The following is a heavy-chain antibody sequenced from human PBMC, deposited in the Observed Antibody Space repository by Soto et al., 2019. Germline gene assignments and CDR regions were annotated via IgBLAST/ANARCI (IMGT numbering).Heavy chain of an antibody. Sequence: QVQLVQSGAEVKKPGASVKVSCKASGYTFTSYGISWVRQAPGQGLEWMGWISAYNGNTNDAQKLQGRVTMTTDTPTSTASMELRSLRSDATAVYYCARGCLVSGGSCYAPDDYWGQGTLVTVSS. V-gene: IGHV1-18*01. CDR2: ISAYNGNT. CDR1: GYTFTSYG. J-gene: IGHJ4*02. D-gene: IGHD2-15*01. CDR3: ARGCLVSGGSCYAPDDY.